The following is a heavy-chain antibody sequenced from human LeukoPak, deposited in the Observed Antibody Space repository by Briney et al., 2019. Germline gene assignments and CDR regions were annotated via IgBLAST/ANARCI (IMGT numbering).Heavy chain of an antibody. CDR1: GFTFNSYW. V-gene: IGHV3-23*01. CDR2: ISGSGSGGST. Sequence: GGSLRLSCAASGFTFNSYWMTWVRQAPGKGLEWVSAISGSGSGGSTYYADSVKGRFTISRDNSKNTLYLQMNSLRVEDTAVYYCAKATSVTTLFDYWGQGTLVTVSS. CDR3: AKATSVTTLFDY. D-gene: IGHD4-17*01. J-gene: IGHJ4*02.